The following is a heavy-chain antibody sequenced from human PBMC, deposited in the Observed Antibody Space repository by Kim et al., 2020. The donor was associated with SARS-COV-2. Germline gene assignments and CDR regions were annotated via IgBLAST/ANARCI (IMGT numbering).Heavy chain of an antibody. Sequence: GGSLRLSCAASGFTFSSYAMHWVRQAPGKGLEYVSAISSNGGSTYYANSVKGRFTISRDNSKNTLYLQMGSLRAEDMAVYYCARSSIEEGLPWDTIFGVVINREFDYWGQGTLVTVSS. V-gene: IGHV3-64*01. CDR2: ISSNGGST. D-gene: IGHD3-3*01. J-gene: IGHJ4*02. CDR1: GFTFSSYA. CDR3: ARSSIEEGLPWDTIFGVVINREFDY.